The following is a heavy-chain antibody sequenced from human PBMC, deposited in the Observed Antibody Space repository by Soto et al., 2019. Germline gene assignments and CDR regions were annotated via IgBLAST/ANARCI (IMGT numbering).Heavy chain of an antibody. Sequence: SGPTLVNPTETLTLTCTFSGFSLTSPGMCVSWIRQSPGKALEWLALIERDDDDKYYSTSLKTRLTISKDTRKNQVVLTMANMEPADTATYYCARSIRGPRRFNGMDVWGQGTTVTVS. CDR2: IERDDDDK. V-gene: IGHV2-70*13. D-gene: IGHD1-20*01. CDR1: GFSLTSPGMC. J-gene: IGHJ6*02. CDR3: ARSIRGPRRFNGMDV.